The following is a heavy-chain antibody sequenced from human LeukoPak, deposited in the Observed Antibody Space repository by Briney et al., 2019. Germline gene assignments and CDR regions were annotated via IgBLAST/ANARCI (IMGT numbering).Heavy chain of an antibody. Sequence: SVKVSCKASGGTFSSYAISWVRQAPGQGLEWMGRIIPILGIANYAQKFQGRVTITADKSTSTAYMELSSLRSEDTAVYDCASEITMVRGVIIDDYWGQGTLVTVSS. V-gene: IGHV1-69*04. J-gene: IGHJ4*02. CDR2: IIPILGIA. D-gene: IGHD3-10*01. CDR1: GGTFSSYA. CDR3: ASEITMVRGVIIDDY.